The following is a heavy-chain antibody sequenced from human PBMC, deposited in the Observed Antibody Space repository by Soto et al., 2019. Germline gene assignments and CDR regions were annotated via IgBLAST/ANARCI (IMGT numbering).Heavy chain of an antibody. CDR2: IIPILDRT. CDR1: RGTFNSYA. J-gene: IGHJ6*02. Sequence: QVQLVQSGAEVKKPGSSVKVSCKASRGTFNSYAISWVRQAPGQGLEWMGGIIPILDRTHFTQKFQDRVTITADKFTNTAFVAPGSPRSEDTAIYFCARTHRSLFERVFYYYDMDVWGQGNTVTVFS. CDR3: ARTHRSLFERVFYYYDMDV. D-gene: IGHD1-26*01. V-gene: IGHV1-69*06.